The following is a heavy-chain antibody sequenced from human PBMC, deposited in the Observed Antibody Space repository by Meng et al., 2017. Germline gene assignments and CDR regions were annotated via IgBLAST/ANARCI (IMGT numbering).Heavy chain of an antibody. CDR2: INWNGGST. J-gene: IGHJ4*01. D-gene: IGHD3-16*01. V-gene: IGHV3-20*04. Sequence: GESLKISCAASGFTFDDYGMSWVRQAPGKGLEWVSGINWNGGSTGYADSVKGRFTISRDNAKNSLYLPMNSLRAEDTALYYCARGRIMITFGGAKGGQGTPVTVSS. CDR3: ARGRIMITFGGAK. CDR1: GFTFDDYG.